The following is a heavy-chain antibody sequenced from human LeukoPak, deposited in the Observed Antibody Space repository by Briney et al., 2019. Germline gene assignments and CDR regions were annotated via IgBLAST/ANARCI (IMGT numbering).Heavy chain of an antibody. CDR2: ISGTGGNT. J-gene: IGHJ4*02. D-gene: IGHD1/OR15-1a*01. CDR1: GFSFSNYA. V-gene: IGHV3-23*01. Sequence: GGSLRLSCAVSGFSFSNYAMSWVRQFPGKGLEWVSGISGTGGNTYYADSVKGRFTISRDNSKNMLYLQMNTLTAEDTAIYFCAKDFEFKWQQPSDHWGQGTPVTVSS. CDR3: AKDFEFKWQQPSDH.